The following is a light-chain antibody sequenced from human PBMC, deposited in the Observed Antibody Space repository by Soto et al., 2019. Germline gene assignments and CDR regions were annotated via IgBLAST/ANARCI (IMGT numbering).Light chain of an antibody. J-gene: IGKJ5*01. CDR2: VAS. CDR3: QQRGDT. CDR1: QTVSSIY. V-gene: IGKV3D-11*02. Sequence: ILLTQSPGTLSLSPGERATLSCRASQTVSSIYLAWYKQKPGQAPRLLIYVASKRATGFPARFSGSGAGTDFTLTISSLEAEDFAVYYCQQRGDTFGPGTRLEIK.